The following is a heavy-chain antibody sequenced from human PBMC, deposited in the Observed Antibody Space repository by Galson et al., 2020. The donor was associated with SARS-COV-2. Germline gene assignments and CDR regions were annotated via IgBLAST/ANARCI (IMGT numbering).Heavy chain of an antibody. V-gene: IGHV1-3*01. CDR1: GYSFSTYA. CDR2: INGGDGDT. Sequence: ASVKVSCKASGYSFSTYAVHWVRQAPGQRPEWMGWINGGDGDTKYSQRFQGRVTFAADTSASTAAMELSSLRPEDTAVYYCARGTSGTNYYYYGLDVWGQGTTVTVSS. D-gene: IGHD1-26*01. J-gene: IGHJ6*02. CDR3: ARGTSGTNYYYYGLDV.